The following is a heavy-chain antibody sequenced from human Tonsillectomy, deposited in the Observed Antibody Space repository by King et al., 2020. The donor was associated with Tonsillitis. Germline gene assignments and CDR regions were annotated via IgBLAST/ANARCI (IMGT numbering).Heavy chain of an antibody. CDR2: ISSSGSTI. V-gene: IGHV3-48*03. Sequence: VQLVESGGGLVQPGGSLRLSCAASGFTFSSYEMNWVRQAPGKGLEWVSYISSSGSTIYYADSVKGRFTISRDNAKNSLYLQMNSLRAEDTAVYYCARGIGAVVGYYYYSYMDVWGKGTTVTVSS. CDR3: ARGIGAVVGYYYYSYMDV. J-gene: IGHJ6*03. CDR1: GFTFSSYE. D-gene: IGHD2-15*01.